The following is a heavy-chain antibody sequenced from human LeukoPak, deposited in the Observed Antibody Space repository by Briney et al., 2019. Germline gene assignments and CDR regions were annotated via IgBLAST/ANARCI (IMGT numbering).Heavy chain of an antibody. CDR2: IYSDNT. D-gene: IGHD2-2*01. CDR1: GFTVSSNS. Sequence: PGGSLRLSCTVSGFTVSSNSMSWVRQAPGKGLEWVSFIYSDNTHYSDSVKGRFTISRDNAKNSLYLQMNSLRAEDTAVYYCAREAIVVVPAVPSYFYYYMDVWGKGTTVTISS. J-gene: IGHJ6*03. CDR3: AREAIVVVPAVPSYFYYYMDV. V-gene: IGHV3-53*01.